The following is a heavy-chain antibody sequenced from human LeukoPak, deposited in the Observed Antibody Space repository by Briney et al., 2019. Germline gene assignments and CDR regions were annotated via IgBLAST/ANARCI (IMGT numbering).Heavy chain of an antibody. Sequence: PGGSLRLSCAASGFTFSSYAVSWVRQAPGKGLEWVSSISGSGGSTYSADSVKGRLTISRDNSKNTLYLQMNSLRAEDTALYYCAEDRSCTNDICHGDFDYWGQGTLVTVSS. CDR2: ISGSGGST. CDR1: GFTFSSYA. V-gene: IGHV3-23*01. J-gene: IGHJ4*02. D-gene: IGHD2-8*01. CDR3: AEDRSCTNDICHGDFDY.